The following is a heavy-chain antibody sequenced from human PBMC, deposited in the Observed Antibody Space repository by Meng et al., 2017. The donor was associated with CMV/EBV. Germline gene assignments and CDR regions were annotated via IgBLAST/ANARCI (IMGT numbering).Heavy chain of an antibody. CDR3: ARGAVLVTMVRGVIGGVPNWFDP. CDR1: YY. D-gene: IGHD3-10*01. Sequence: YYWSWSRQPPGKGLEWIGEINHSGSTNYNPSLKSRVTISVDTSKNQFSLKLSSVTAADTAVYYCARGAVLVTMVRGVIGGVPNWFDPWGQGTLVTVSS. V-gene: IGHV4-34*01. CDR2: INHSGST. J-gene: IGHJ5*02.